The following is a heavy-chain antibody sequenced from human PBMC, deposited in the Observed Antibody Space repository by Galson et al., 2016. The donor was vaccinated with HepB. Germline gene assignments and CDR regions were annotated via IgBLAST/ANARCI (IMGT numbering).Heavy chain of an antibody. J-gene: IGHJ6*02. CDR3: AKDEFRGESGSHQGSYFGMNV. V-gene: IGHV3-23*01. CDR1: GVAFTSYA. CDR2: ITGSGGVT. Sequence: SLRLSCAASGVAFTSYAMTWVRQVPGKGLEWVSSITGSGGVTYYVDSVKGRFSISRDNSKNTLYLQMNNVRAEDTAVYYCAKDEFRGESGSHQGSYFGMNVWGQGTTVTVSS. D-gene: IGHD3-10*01.